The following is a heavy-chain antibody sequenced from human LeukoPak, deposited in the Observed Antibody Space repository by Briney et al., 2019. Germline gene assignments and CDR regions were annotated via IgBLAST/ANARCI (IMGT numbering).Heavy chain of an antibody. J-gene: IGHJ4*02. CDR3: AKSGGGSGTNY. Sequence: GGSLRLSCAASGFTFSSYVMHWVRQAPGQGLEWVAIISSDGSNEYYADSVKGRVTISRDNSTSTLYLQLNSLRAEDTAIYYCAKSGGGSGTNYWGQGTLVTVSS. CDR2: ISSDGSNE. D-gene: IGHD3-10*01. CDR1: GFTFSSYV. V-gene: IGHV3-30*04.